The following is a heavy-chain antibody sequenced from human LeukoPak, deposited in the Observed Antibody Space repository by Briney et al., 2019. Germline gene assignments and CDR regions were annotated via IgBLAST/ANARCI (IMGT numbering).Heavy chain of an antibody. J-gene: IGHJ6*02. D-gene: IGHD4-23*01. CDR3: ARAHYGGNSYYYYGMDV. Sequence: SETLSLTCTVSGGSISSYYWSWSRQPPGKGLEWIGYIYYSGSTYYNPSLKSRVTISVDTSKNQFSLKLSSVTAADTAVYYCARAHYGGNSYYYYGMDVWGQGTTVTVSS. CDR1: GGSISSYY. V-gene: IGHV4-59*06. CDR2: IYYSGST.